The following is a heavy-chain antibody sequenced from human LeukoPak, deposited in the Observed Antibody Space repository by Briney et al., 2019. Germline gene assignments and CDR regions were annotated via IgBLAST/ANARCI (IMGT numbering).Heavy chain of an antibody. D-gene: IGHD6-6*01. V-gene: IGHV1-2*02. CDR1: GYTFTVYY. J-gene: IGHJ3*02. Sequence: RASVKVSCKASGYTFTVYYMHWVRQAPGQGLEWMGWINPNSGGTNYAQKFQGRVTMTRDTSISTAYMELSRLRSDDTAVYYCARVFGMIAARRGVDAFDIWGQGTMVTVSS. CDR3: ARVFGMIAARRGVDAFDI. CDR2: INPNSGGT.